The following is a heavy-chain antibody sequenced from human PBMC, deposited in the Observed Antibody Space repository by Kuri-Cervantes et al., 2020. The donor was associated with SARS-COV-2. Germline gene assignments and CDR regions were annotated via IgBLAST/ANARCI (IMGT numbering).Heavy chain of an antibody. D-gene: IGHD5-18*01. CDR1: GFTFSSYS. V-gene: IGHV3-48*01. J-gene: IGHJ6*02. CDR3: AKDRSYGYPHYYYGMDV. CDR2: ISSSSSTI. Sequence: GESLKISCAASGFTFSSYSMNWVRQAPGKGLEWVSYISSSSSTIYYADSVKGRFTISRDNAKNSLYLQMNSLRAEDTALYYCAKDRSYGYPHYYYGMDVWGQGTTVTVSS.